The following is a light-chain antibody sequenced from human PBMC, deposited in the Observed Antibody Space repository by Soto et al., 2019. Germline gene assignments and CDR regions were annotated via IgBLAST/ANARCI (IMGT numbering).Light chain of an antibody. CDR3: SSYGGSNTVV. J-gene: IGLJ2*01. V-gene: IGLV2-8*01. CDR2: EVS. Sequence: QSALTQPPSASGSPGQSVTISCTGSSSDVGGYNYVSWYQQHPRKAPKLMIYEVSTRPSGVPDRLSGSKSGNTASLTVSGLQAEDEADYYCSSYGGSNTVVFGGGTKVTVL. CDR1: SSDVGGYNY.